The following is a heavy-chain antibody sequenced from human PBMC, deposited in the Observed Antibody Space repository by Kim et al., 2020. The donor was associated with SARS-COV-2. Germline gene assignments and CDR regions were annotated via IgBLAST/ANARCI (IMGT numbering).Heavy chain of an antibody. Sequence: SVKGRFTISRDNAKNSLYLQMNSLRAEDTAVYYCASRITIFGVVDFYFDYWGQGTLVTVSS. J-gene: IGHJ4*02. CDR3: ASRITIFGVVDFYFDY. D-gene: IGHD3-3*01. V-gene: IGHV3-11*03.